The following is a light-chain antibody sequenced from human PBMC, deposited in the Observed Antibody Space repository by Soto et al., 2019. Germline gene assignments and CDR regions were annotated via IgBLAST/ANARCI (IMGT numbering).Light chain of an antibody. V-gene: IGKV3-11*01. J-gene: IGKJ4*01. CDR1: QSVSSY. CDR3: QQRSNWPRLT. CDR2: DAS. Sequence: EIVLTQSPATLSLSPGERATLSCRASQSVSSYLAWYQQKPGQAPRLLIYDASNRATGIPARFSGSGSGTVVTLTISSLEPEDFAVYYCQQRSNWPRLTFGGGTKVEIK.